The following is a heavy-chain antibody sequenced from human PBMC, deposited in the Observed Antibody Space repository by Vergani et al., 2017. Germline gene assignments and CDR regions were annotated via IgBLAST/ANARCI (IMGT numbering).Heavy chain of an antibody. J-gene: IGHJ6*02. CDR3: AKGKIVSSIKYYYGMDV. Sequence: QVQLVESGGGVVQPGRSLRLSCAASGFTFSSYGMHWVRQAPSKGLEWVAVISYDGSNKYYADSVKGRFTISRENSKNTLYLQMNSLRAEDTAVYYCAKGKIVSSIKYYYGMDVWGQGTTVTVSS. CDR1: GFTFSSYG. CDR2: ISYDGSNK. D-gene: IGHD5/OR15-5a*01. V-gene: IGHV3-30*18.